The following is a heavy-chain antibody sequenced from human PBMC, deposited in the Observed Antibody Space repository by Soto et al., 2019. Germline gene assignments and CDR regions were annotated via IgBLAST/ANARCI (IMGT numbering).Heavy chain of an antibody. V-gene: IGHV3-33*01. D-gene: IGHD6-13*01. CDR1: GFTFSSYG. J-gene: IGHJ5*02. CDR3: AREGDIAAAGPIVDP. Sequence: QVQLVESGGGVVQPGRSLRLSCAASGFTFSSYGMHWVRQAPGKGLEWVAVIWYDGSNKYYADSVKGRFTISRDNSKNKLYLQMNSLRAEDTAVYYCAREGDIAAAGPIVDPWGQGTLVTVSS. CDR2: IWYDGSNK.